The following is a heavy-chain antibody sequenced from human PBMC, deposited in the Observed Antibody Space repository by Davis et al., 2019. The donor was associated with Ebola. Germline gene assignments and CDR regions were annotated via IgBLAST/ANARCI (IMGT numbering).Heavy chain of an antibody. V-gene: IGHV3-7*03. J-gene: IGHJ4*02. Sequence: GGSLRLSCAASGFTFSSYWMSWVRQAPGKGLEWVANIKQDGSEKYYVDSVKGRFTISRDNAKNSLYLQMNSLRAEDTAVYYCARGPLRFLEWLLGYYFDYWGQGTLVTVSS. CDR2: IKQDGSEK. CDR1: GFTFSSYW. D-gene: IGHD3-3*01. CDR3: ARGPLRFLEWLLGYYFDY.